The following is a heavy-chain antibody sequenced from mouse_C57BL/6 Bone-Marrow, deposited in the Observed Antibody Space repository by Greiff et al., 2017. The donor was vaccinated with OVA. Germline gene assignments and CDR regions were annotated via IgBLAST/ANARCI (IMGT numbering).Heavy chain of an antibody. Sequence: VQLQQSGAELVRPGASVTLSCKASGYTFTDYEMHWVKQTPVHGLEWIGAIDPETCGTAYNQKFKGKAILTADKSSSTAYMELRSLTSEDSAVYYCTRRSWFAYWGQGTLVTVSA. J-gene: IGHJ3*01. CDR1: GYTFTDYE. CDR2: IDPETCGT. CDR3: TRRSWFAY. V-gene: IGHV1-15*01.